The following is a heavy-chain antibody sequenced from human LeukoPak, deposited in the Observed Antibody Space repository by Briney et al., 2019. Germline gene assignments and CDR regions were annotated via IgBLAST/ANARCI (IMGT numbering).Heavy chain of an antibody. Sequence: PSETLSLTCAVYGGSLSGYYWSWIRQPPGKGLEWIGEINHSGSTNYNPSLKSRVTISVDTSKNQFSLKLSSVTAADTAVYYCAGGRYAEADYWGQGTLVTVSS. CDR3: AGGRYAEADY. CDR2: INHSGST. J-gene: IGHJ4*02. D-gene: IGHD3-9*01. CDR1: GGSLSGYY. V-gene: IGHV4-34*01.